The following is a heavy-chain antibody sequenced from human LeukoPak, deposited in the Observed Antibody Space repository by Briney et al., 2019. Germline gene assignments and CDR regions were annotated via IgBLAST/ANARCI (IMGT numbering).Heavy chain of an antibody. CDR2: IYYSGST. J-gene: IGHJ3*02. Sequence: TSETLSLTCTVSGGSISSYYWSWIRQPPGKGLEWIGYIYYSGSTNYNPSLKSRVTISVDTSKNQFSLKLSSVTAADTAVYYCARAGFNMPVDIWGQGTMVTVSS. CDR1: GGSISSYY. D-gene: IGHD2-2*01. CDR3: ARAGFNMPVDI. V-gene: IGHV4-59*01.